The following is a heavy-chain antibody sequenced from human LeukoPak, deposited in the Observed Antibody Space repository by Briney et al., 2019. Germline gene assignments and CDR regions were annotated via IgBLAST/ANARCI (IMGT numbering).Heavy chain of an antibody. CDR2: IYYSGST. J-gene: IGHJ5*02. Sequence: SETLSLTCTVSGGSISSYYWSWIRQPPGKGLEWIGSIYYSGSTYYNPSLKSRVTISVDTSKNQFSLELNSVTAADTAVYYCARVPVVIAAFDWFDPWGQGILVTVSS. D-gene: IGHD6-6*01. CDR1: GGSISSYY. CDR3: ARVPVVIAAFDWFDP. V-gene: IGHV4-59*08.